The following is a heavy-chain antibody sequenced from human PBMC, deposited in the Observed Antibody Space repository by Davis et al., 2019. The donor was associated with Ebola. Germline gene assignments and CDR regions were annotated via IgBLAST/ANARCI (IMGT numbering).Heavy chain of an antibody. CDR3: ATGWGELLGDY. J-gene: IGHJ4*02. Sequence: ASVKVSCKASGYSFTSFGISWVRQAPGHSLEWLGWISVYSGNTNYAQKFQGRVTMTTDTSTNTAYMELRSLRSDDTAVYYCATGWGELLGDYWGQGTLVTVSS. D-gene: IGHD1-26*01. CDR1: GYSFTSFG. CDR2: ISVYSGNT. V-gene: IGHV1-18*01.